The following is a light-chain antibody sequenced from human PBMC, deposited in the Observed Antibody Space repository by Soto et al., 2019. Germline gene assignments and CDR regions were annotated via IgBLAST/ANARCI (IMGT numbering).Light chain of an antibody. CDR2: AAS. CDR3: QQYNNWPRT. CDR1: QSVRSN. J-gene: IGKJ1*01. Sequence: EIVMTPSPATLSVSPGEWATLSCRASQSVRSNLAWYQQRPGQAPRLLIYAASTRATGIPARFSGSGSGTEFTLIIDSLQSEDFAVYYCQQYNNWPRTFGQGTKVDIK. V-gene: IGKV3-15*01.